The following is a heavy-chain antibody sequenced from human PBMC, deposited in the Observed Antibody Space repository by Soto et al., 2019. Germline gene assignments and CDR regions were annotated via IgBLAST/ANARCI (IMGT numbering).Heavy chain of an antibody. D-gene: IGHD3-22*01. CDR2: FDPEDGET. CDR3: ATFTPITMIVTGAFDI. J-gene: IGHJ3*02. CDR1: GYTLTELS. Sequence: ASVKVSCKVSGYTLTELSMHWVRQAPGKGLEWMGGFDPEDGETIYAQKFQGRVTMTEDTSTDTAYMEPSSLRSEDTAVYYCATFTPITMIVTGAFDIWGQGTMVTVSS. V-gene: IGHV1-24*01.